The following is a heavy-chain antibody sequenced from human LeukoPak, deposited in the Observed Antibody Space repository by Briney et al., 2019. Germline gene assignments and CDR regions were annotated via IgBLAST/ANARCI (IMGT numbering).Heavy chain of an antibody. V-gene: IGHV3-23*01. Sequence: GGSLRLPCADSGFTFSGYALSWVTQAPGKGLEWVSAISGSGGSTYYADSVKGRLTISRDNSKNTLYLQMNSLRAEDTAVYYCAAHSRDYLQHWGQGTMVTVSS. CDR3: AAHSRDYLQH. CDR1: GFTFSGYA. CDR2: ISGSGGST. J-gene: IGHJ1*01.